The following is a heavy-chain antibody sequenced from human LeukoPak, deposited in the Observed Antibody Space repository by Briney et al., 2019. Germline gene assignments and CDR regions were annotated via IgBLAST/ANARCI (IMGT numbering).Heavy chain of an antibody. D-gene: IGHD6-6*01. CDR1: GFTFRNHW. J-gene: IGHJ4*02. CDR3: ARDQRVTGRPDIDY. V-gene: IGHV3-74*03. Sequence: GGSLRLSCTASGFTFRNHWMHWVRQTPGKGLVWVSRISSDGSSTTYADSVKGRFTISRDNAKNTLYLQMNNLRAEDTAMYYCARDQRVTGRPDIDYWGQGTLVIVSS. CDR2: ISSDGSST.